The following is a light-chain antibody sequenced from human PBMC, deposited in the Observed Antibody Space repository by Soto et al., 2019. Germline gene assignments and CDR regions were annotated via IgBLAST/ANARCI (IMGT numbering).Light chain of an antibody. J-gene: IGLJ2*01. CDR2: RNN. CDR3: AAWDDSLSGHVV. Sequence: QAVVTQPPSASGTPGQRVTISCSGSSSNIGSNYVYWYQQLPGTAPKLLIYRNNQRPSGVADRFSGSTSGTSASLAISGRRSEDEADYYCAAWDDSLSGHVVFGGGTKLTVL. V-gene: IGLV1-47*01. CDR1: SSNIGSNY.